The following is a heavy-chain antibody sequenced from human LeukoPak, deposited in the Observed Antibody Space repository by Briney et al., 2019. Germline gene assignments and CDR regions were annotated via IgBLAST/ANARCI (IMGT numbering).Heavy chain of an antibody. J-gene: IGHJ5*02. CDR2: IWYDGSNK. CDR3: ARDRSYGDYSYYPNWFDP. V-gene: IGHV3-33*01. CDR1: GFTFSSYG. Sequence: PGGSLRLSCAASGFTFSSYGMHWVRQAPGKGLEWVAVIWYDGSNKYYADSVKGRFTISRDNSKNTLYLQMNSLRAEDTAVYYCARDRSYGDYSYYPNWFDPWGQGALVTVSS. D-gene: IGHD4-17*01.